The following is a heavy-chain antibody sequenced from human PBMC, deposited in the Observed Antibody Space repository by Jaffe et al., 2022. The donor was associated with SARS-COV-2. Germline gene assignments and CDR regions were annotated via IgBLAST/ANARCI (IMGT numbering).Heavy chain of an antibody. CDR1: GFSLTNPRMG. CDR3: ARRLAFSGYDSPFDF. D-gene: IGHD5-12*01. CDR2: IYSNEEK. Sequence: QVTLRESGPVRVKPTETLTLTCSFSGFSLTNPRMGVSWVRQPPGKALEWLAHIYSNEEKSYSVSLKNRITISKDISGSQVVLTLNNVGPVDTATYYCARRLAFSGYDSPFDFWGQGTLVTVSS. V-gene: IGHV2-26*01. J-gene: IGHJ4*02.